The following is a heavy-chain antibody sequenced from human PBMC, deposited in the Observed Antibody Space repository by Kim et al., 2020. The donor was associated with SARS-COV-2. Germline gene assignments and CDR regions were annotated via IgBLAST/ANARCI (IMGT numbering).Heavy chain of an antibody. CDR1: GFTFSSYG. J-gene: IGHJ3*02. Sequence: GGSLRLSCAAFGFTFSSYGMHWVRQAPGKGLEWVAVVSNDGSNKYYGDSVKGRFTISRDNSKNTLYLQMNSLRAEDTAVYYCAKGEAKWELLGAFDIWGQGTMVTVSS. CDR3: AKGEAKWELLGAFDI. D-gene: IGHD1-26*01. V-gene: IGHV3-30*18. CDR2: VSNDGSNK.